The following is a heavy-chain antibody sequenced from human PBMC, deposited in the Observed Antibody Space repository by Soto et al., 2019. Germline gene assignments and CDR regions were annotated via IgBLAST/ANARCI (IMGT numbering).Heavy chain of an antibody. CDR2: ISSSSSYI. V-gene: IGHV3-21*01. D-gene: IGHD6-19*01. Sequence: GGSLRLSCAASGFTFSSYSMNWVRQAPGKGLEWVSSISSSSSYIYYADSVKGRFTISRDNAKNSLYLQMNSLRAEDTAVYYCARERSSGWSYQLRTSNYYYYYGMDVWGQGTTVTVSS. CDR3: ARERSSGWSYQLRTSNYYYYYGMDV. J-gene: IGHJ6*02. CDR1: GFTFSSYS.